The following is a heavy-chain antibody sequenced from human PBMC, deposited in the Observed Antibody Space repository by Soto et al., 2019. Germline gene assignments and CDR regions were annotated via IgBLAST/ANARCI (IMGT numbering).Heavy chain of an antibody. CDR1: GGTFSSYT. V-gene: IGHV1-69*02. D-gene: IGHD2-2*01. Sequence: GASVKVSCKASGGTFSSYTISWVRQAPGQGLEWMGRIIPILGIANYAQKFQGRVTITADKSTSTAYMELSRLRSEDTAVYYCARGYCSSTSCPHYYHYYYMDVWGKGTTVTVSS. J-gene: IGHJ6*03. CDR2: IIPILGIA. CDR3: ARGYCSSTSCPHYYHYYYMDV.